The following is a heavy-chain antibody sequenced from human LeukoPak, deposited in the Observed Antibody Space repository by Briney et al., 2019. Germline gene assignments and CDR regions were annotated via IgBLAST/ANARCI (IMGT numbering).Heavy chain of an antibody. J-gene: IGHJ4*02. CDR3: ARERTAKSTSIFDY. CDR2: IKQDGSEK. CDR1: GFTFSSYR. V-gene: IGHV3-7*03. Sequence: GGSLRLSCAASGFTFSSYRMRWVRQAPGKGLEWVANIKQDGSEKYYVDSVKGRFTISRDNAKNSLYLQMNSLRAEDTAVYYCARERTAKSTSIFDYWGQGTLVTVSS. D-gene: IGHD5-18*01.